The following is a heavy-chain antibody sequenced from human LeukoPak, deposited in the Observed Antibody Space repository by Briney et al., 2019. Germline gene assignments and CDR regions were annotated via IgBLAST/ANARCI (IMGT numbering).Heavy chain of an antibody. Sequence: ASVKVSCKASGYTFTGYYMHWVRQAPGQGLEWMGWINPNSGGTNYAQKLQGRVTMTTDTSTSTAYMELRSLRSDDTAVYYCARMGRGVSFRKGAFDIWGQGTMVTVSS. CDR2: INPNSGGT. D-gene: IGHD3-10*01. V-gene: IGHV1-2*02. CDR3: ARMGRGVSFRKGAFDI. CDR1: GYTFTGYY. J-gene: IGHJ3*02.